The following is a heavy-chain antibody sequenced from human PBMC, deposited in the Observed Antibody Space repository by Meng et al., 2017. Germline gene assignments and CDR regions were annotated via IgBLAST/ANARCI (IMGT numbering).Heavy chain of an antibody. CDR3: AGGWAPDY. CDR1: GYNFRNYY. J-gene: IGHJ4*02. V-gene: IGHV1-2*06. D-gene: IGHD6-19*01. Sequence: QVKLVQSGAEVKKPGASVKVPCKASGYNFRNYYMHWVRQAPGQGLEYMGRIHPQNGGAHFVQKFQGRFTVTRDTSISTAYMELSSLTFDDTAVYYCAGGWAPDYWGQGTLVTVSS. CDR2: IHPQNGGA.